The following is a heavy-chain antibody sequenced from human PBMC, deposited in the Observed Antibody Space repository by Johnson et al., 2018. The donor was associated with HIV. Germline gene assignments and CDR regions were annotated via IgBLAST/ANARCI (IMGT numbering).Heavy chain of an antibody. CDR1: GFTFTNAW. CDR2: ISNTGGST. V-gene: IGHV3-64*01. Sequence: VQLVESGGGLVEPGGSLRLSCAASGFTFTNAWMSWVRQAPGKGLECVSSISNTGGSTYYANSVKGRFTISRDNSKNTLYLQMGSLRVEDMATYYCARARAKVVAGLDAFDIWGQGTMVTVSS. CDR3: ARARAKVVAGLDAFDI. J-gene: IGHJ3*02. D-gene: IGHD6-19*01.